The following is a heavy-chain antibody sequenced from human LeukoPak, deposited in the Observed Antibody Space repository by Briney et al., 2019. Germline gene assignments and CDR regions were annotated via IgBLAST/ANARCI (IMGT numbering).Heavy chain of an antibody. CDR3: ARVKAAAGTYYGMDV. V-gene: IGHV3-11*01. Sequence: PGGPLRLSCAASGFTFSDYYMSWIRQAPGKGLEWVSYISSSGSTIYYADSVKGRFTISRDNAKNSLYLQMDSLRAEDTAVYYCARVKAAAGTYYGMDVWGQGTTVTVSS. J-gene: IGHJ6*02. CDR2: ISSSGSTI. CDR1: GFTFSDYY. D-gene: IGHD6-13*01.